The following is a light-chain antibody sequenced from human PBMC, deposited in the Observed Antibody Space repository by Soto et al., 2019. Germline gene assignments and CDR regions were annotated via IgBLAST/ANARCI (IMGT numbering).Light chain of an antibody. CDR1: SSNVGAGYD. V-gene: IGLV1-40*01. CDR3: QSYDSSLNSRV. J-gene: IGLJ2*01. CDR2: ANN. Sequence: QSVLTQPPSVSGAPGQRVTMSCTGSSSNVGAGYDVHWYQHLPGTAPKLLIYANNNRPSGVPDRFSGSKSGTSASLAISGLQAEDVGDYYCQSYDSSLNSRVFGGGTKLTVL.